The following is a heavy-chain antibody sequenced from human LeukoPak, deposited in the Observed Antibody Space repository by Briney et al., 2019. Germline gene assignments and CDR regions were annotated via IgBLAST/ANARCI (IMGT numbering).Heavy chain of an antibody. CDR1: GFTFSSYA. CDR2: ISGSGGTT. CDR3: AKCDSSNWNDALDI. D-gene: IGHD6-13*01. J-gene: IGHJ3*02. V-gene: IGHV3-23*01. Sequence: GGSLRLSCAASGFTFSSYAMSWVRQAPGKGLEWVSLISGSGGTTYYADSVKGRFTVSRDNSKNTLFLQMNSLRAEDTAVYYCAKCDSSNWNDALDIWGQGTMVTVSS.